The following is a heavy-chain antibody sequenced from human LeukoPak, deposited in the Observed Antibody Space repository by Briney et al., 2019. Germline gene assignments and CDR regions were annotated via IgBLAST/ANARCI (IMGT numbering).Heavy chain of an antibody. J-gene: IGHJ3*02. CDR2: SHYSGTT. CDR1: GASISSGGYY. CDR3: ARGSCSGGSCYFDAFDI. V-gene: IGHV4-31*03. D-gene: IGHD2-15*01. Sequence: SETLSLTCTVSGASISSGGYYWSWIRQQPGKGLEWIGYSHYSGTTYYNTSLKSRVAISVDTSKNQFSLKLSSVTAADTAVYYCARGSCSGGSCYFDAFDIWGQGTMVTVSS.